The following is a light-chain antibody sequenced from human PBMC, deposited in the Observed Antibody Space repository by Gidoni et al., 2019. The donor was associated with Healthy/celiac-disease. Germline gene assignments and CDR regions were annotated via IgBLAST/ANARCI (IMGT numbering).Light chain of an antibody. CDR2: KAS. Sequence: DIQMTQSPSTLSASVGDRVTITCRASQSISSWLAWYQQKPGKAPKLLIYKASSLESGVPSRFSGSGSGTEFTLTISSLQPDDFATYYCQQYNSLTFGPGTFSGYQT. V-gene: IGKV1-5*03. CDR1: QSISSW. CDR3: QQYNSLT. J-gene: IGKJ3*01.